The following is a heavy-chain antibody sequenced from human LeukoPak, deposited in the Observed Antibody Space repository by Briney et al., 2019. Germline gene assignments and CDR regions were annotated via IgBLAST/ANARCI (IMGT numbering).Heavy chain of an antibody. V-gene: IGHV4-30-4*01. CDR3: ASYVDTAMVSDY. D-gene: IGHD5-18*01. J-gene: IGHJ4*02. CDR1: GGSISSGDYY. CDR2: IYYSGST. Sequence: PSETLSLTCTVSGGSISSGDYYWSWIRQPPGKGLEWIGYIYYSGSTYYNPSLKSRVTISVDTSKNQFSLKLSSVTAADTAVYYCASYVDTAMVSDYWGQGTLVTVSS.